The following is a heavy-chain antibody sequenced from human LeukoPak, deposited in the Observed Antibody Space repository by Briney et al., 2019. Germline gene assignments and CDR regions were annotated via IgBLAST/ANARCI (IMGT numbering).Heavy chain of an antibody. CDR3: AKDVRQWLAFYYFDS. Sequence: GGSLRLSCAASGFTFFSYGMHWVRQAPGKVLEWVAVVPYDGNHEHYGESVKGRFTIPRDNSKNTLYLQMNSLRTEDTAMYYCAKDVRQWLAFYYFDSWGQGTLVTVSS. CDR1: GFTFFSYG. CDR2: VPYDGNHE. V-gene: IGHV3-30*18. J-gene: IGHJ4*02. D-gene: IGHD6-19*01.